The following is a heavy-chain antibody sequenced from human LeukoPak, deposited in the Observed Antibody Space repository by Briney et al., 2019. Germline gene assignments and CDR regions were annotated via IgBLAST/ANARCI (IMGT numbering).Heavy chain of an antibody. CDR1: GGSISSSAYH. CDR3: ARANSYDSSGHYYEFGY. Sequence: SETLSLTCTVSGGSISSSAYHWGWIRQPPGKGLEWIGRIYTSGITNYNPSLKSRVTMSVDTSKNQFSLKLTSVTAADTAVYYCARANSYDSSGHYYEFGYWGQGTLVTVSS. D-gene: IGHD3-22*01. CDR2: IYTSGIT. V-gene: IGHV4-39*07. J-gene: IGHJ4*02.